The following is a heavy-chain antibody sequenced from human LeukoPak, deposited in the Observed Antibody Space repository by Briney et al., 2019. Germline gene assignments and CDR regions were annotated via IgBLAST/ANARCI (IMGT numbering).Heavy chain of an antibody. V-gene: IGHV1-2*02. D-gene: IGHD2-2*01. J-gene: IGHJ5*02. Sequence: ASVKVSCKSSGYTFSGYYLHWVRQAPGQGLEWMGWINPNTGGTFYAQKFEGRVTMTRDTSVRTAYMEVLRLRSDDTAVYYCARDLGRATTAMGGWFDPWGQGTLVTVSS. CDR2: INPNTGGT. CDR1: GYTFSGYY. CDR3: ARDLGRATTAMGGWFDP.